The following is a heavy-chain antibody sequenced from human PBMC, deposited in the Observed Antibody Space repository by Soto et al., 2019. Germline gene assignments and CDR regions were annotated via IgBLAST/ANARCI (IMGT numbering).Heavy chain of an antibody. J-gene: IGHJ5*02. V-gene: IGHV4-31*03. D-gene: IGHD2-15*01. CDR1: GGSISSGGYY. Sequence: SETLSLTCTVSGGSISSGGYYWSWIRQHPGKGLEWIGYIYYSGSTYYNPSLKSRVTISVDTSKNQFSLKLSSVTAADTAVYYCARDGRYCSGGSCYDSAGLFDPWGQGTLVTVSS. CDR2: IYYSGST. CDR3: ARDGRYCSGGSCYDSAGLFDP.